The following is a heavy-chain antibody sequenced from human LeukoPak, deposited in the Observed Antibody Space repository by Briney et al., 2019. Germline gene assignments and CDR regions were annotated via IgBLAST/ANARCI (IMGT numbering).Heavy chain of an antibody. CDR2: IIPIFGTA. V-gene: IGHV1-69*05. Sequence: SVKVSCKXSGGTFSSYAISWVRQAPGQGLEWMGRIIPIFGTANYSQKFQGRVTITTDESTSTAYMELSSLRSEDTAVYYCARDLRYSSGWHYYYYMDVWGKGTTVTVSS. CDR3: ARDLRYSSGWHYYYYMDV. CDR1: GGTFSSYA. J-gene: IGHJ6*03. D-gene: IGHD6-19*01.